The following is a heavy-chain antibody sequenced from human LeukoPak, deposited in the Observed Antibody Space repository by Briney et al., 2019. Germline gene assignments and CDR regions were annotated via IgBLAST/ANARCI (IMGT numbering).Heavy chain of an antibody. CDR1: GGSFSGYY. Sequence: SETLSLTCAVYGGSFSGYYWSWIRQPPGKGLEWIGEINHSGSTNYNPSLKSRVTISVDTSKNQFSLKLSSVTAADTAVYYCARRRDGYNSLVYWGQGTLVTVSS. D-gene: IGHD5-24*01. J-gene: IGHJ4*02. CDR2: INHSGST. V-gene: IGHV4-34*01. CDR3: ARRRDGYNSLVY.